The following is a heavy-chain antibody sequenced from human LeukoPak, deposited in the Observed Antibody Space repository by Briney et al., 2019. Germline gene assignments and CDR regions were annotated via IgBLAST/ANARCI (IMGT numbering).Heavy chain of an antibody. Sequence: ASVKVSWKASGGTFSSYTISWVRQAPGQGLEWMGRMIPILGIANYAQKFQGRVTITADKSTSTAYMELSSLRSEDTAVYYCARDCYDSSGYYNWGQGTLVTVSS. CDR3: ARDCYDSSGYYN. V-gene: IGHV1-69*04. CDR2: MIPILGIA. CDR1: GGTFSSYT. J-gene: IGHJ4*02. D-gene: IGHD3-22*01.